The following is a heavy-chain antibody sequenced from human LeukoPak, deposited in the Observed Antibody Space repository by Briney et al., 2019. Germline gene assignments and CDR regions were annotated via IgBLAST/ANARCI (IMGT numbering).Heavy chain of an antibody. Sequence: PSETLSLTCTVSGGSISSYYWSWIRQPPGKGLEWIGYIYYSGSTNYNPSLKSRVTISVDTSKNQFSLKLSSVTAADTAVYYCARHSGSLYYDSTIFDYWGQGTLVTASS. J-gene: IGHJ4*02. D-gene: IGHD3-22*01. V-gene: IGHV4-59*08. CDR2: IYYSGST. CDR1: GGSISSYY. CDR3: ARHSGSLYYDSTIFDY.